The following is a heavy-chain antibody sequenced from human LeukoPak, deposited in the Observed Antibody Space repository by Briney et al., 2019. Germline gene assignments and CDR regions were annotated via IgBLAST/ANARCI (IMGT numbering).Heavy chain of an antibody. J-gene: IGHJ4*02. V-gene: IGHV3-33*01. CDR3: ASSYYYDSSGYLDY. CDR1: GFTFSSYG. CDR2: IWYDGSNK. Sequence: GGSLRLSCAASGFTFSSYGMHWVRQAPGKGLEWVAVIWYDGSNKYYADSVKGRFTISRDNSKNTLYLQMNSLRAEDTAVYYCASSYYYDSSGYLDYWGQGTLVTVSS. D-gene: IGHD3-22*01.